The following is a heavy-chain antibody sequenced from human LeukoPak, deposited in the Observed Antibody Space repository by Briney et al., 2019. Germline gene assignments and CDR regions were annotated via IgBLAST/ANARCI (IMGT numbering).Heavy chain of an antibody. V-gene: IGHV3-21*01. CDR3: ARDVSGSLDY. CDR2: ISSSSSYI. D-gene: IGHD1-26*01. Sequence: GGSLRLSCAASGFTFGSYNMNWVRQAPGKGLEWVSSISSSSSYINYADSVKGRFTISRDNAKNSLYLQMNGLRAEDTALYYCARDVSGSLDYWGQGTLVTVSS. CDR1: GFTFGSYN. J-gene: IGHJ4*02.